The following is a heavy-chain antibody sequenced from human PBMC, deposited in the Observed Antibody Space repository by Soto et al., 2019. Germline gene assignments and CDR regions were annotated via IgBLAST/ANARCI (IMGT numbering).Heavy chain of an antibody. J-gene: IGHJ4*02. CDR3: AKDHTYYYDSSGYYSY. V-gene: IGHV3-23*01. D-gene: IGHD3-22*01. CDR1: GFTFSSYA. Sequence: EVQLLESGGGLVQPGGSLRLSCAASGFTFSSYAMSWVRQAPGKGLEWVSAISGSGGSTYYADSVKGRFTISRDNSKNTLYLQMNSLRAEDTAGYYCAKDHTYYYDSSGYYSYWGQGTLVTVSS. CDR2: ISGSGGST.